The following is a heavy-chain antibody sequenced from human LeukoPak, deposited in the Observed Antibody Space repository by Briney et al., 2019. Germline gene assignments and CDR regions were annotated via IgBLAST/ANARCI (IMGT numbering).Heavy chain of an antibody. J-gene: IGHJ4*02. D-gene: IGHD6-19*01. CDR2: ISGSGGST. Sequence: PGGSLRLSCAASGFTFSSYAMSWVRQAPGKGLEWVSGISGSGGSTSYADSVKGWFTISRDNSKNTLYLQMNTLRADDTAVYYCAKVSGIGVAGEPLDYWGKGTLVTVSS. CDR1: GFTFSSYA. V-gene: IGHV3-23*01. CDR3: AKVSGIGVAGEPLDY.